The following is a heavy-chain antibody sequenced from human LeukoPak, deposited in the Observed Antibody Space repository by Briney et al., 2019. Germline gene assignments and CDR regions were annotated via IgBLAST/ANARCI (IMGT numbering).Heavy chain of an antibody. D-gene: IGHD1-1*01. J-gene: IGHJ4*02. CDR2: ISSSSSDI. CDR1: GFTFSSYS. Sequence: GGSLRLSCAASGFTFSSYSMNWVRQAPGKGLEWVSSISSSSSDIYYADSVKGRFAVSRDNAKNSLYLQMNSLRAEDTAVYYCAREAGVRDSIDYWGQGTLVTVAS. V-gene: IGHV3-21*01. CDR3: AREAGVRDSIDY.